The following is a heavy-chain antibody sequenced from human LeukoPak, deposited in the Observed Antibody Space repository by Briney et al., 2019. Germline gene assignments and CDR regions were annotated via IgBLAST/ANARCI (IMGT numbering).Heavy chain of an antibody. CDR2: IFHSGST. J-gene: IGHJ5*02. V-gene: IGHV4-4*02. CDR3: ARHVRKRGIAVAGTPGWFDP. CDR1: SGSIFSNNW. Sequence: SETLSLTCAVSSGSIFSNNWWSWVRQPPGKGLEWIGQIFHSGSTSYSPSLKSRVTISVDKSKNQFSLKLSSVTAADTAVYYCARHVRKRGIAVAGTPGWFDPWGQGTLVTVSS. D-gene: IGHD6-19*01.